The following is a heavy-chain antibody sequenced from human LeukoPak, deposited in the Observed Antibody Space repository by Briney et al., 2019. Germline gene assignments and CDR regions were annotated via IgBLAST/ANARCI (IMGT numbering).Heavy chain of an antibody. J-gene: IGHJ3*02. D-gene: IGHD4-23*01. CDR3: ARIRWYQDGDAFDI. V-gene: IGHV3-66*01. CDR1: GFTVSSNY. Sequence: GGSLRLSCAASGFTVSSNYMSWVRQAPGKGLEWVSVIYSGGSTYYPDSVKGRFTISRDNSKNTLYLQMNSLTAEDTAVYYCARIRWYQDGDAFDIWGQGTMVTVSS. CDR2: IYSGGST.